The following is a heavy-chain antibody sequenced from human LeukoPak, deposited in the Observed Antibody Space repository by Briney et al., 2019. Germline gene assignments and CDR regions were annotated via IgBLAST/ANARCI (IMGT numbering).Heavy chain of an antibody. CDR2: IYHRGST. D-gene: IGHD6-19*01. J-gene: IGHJ4*02. V-gene: IGHV4-38-2*01. Sequence: SETLSLTCAVSGYSISSGYYWGWIRRPPGKGLEWIGSIYHRGSTYYNPSLKSRVTISVDTSKNQFSLKLSSVTAADTAVYYCARRGSGWEVYYFDYWGQGTLVTVSS. CDR1: GYSISSGYY. CDR3: ARRGSGWEVYYFDY.